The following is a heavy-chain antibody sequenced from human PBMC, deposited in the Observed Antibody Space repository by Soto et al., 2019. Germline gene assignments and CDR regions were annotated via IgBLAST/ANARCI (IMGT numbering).Heavy chain of an antibody. CDR2: INAGNGNT. V-gene: IGHV1-3*05. J-gene: IGHJ4*02. D-gene: IGHD6-13*01. CDR1: GYTFTSYA. Sequence: QVQLVQSGAEEKKPGASVKVSCKASGYTFTSYAMHWVRQAPGQRLEWMGWINAGNGNTKYSQKFQGRVTITRDTYASTAYMELSSLRSEDTAVYYCARGIAPYYFDYWGQGTLVTVSS. CDR3: ARGIAPYYFDY.